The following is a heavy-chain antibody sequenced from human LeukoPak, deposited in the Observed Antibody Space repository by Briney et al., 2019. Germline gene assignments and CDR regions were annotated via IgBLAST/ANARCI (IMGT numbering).Heavy chain of an antibody. J-gene: IGHJ4*02. D-gene: IGHD1-1*01. CDR1: GFTFSSNG. Sequence: GRSLRLSCAASGFTFSSNGMHWVRQAPGKGLEWVAVIWYDGSNKYYADSVKGRFTISGDNSKNTLYLQMNSLRAEDTAVYYCARDEEGTSFGDYWGQGTLVTVSS. CDR2: IWYDGSNK. V-gene: IGHV3-33*01. CDR3: ARDEEGTSFGDY.